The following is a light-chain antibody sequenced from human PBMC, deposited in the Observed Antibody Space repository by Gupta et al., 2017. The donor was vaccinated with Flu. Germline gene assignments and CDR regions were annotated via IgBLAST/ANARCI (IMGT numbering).Light chain of an antibody. Sequence: SYVLTQPPSVSVAPGQTARITCEGNNLGSESVHWYQQKPGQAPGLVVYDDSARPSGIPERFSCSHSGKKATLPISSVAAGDEADYYCQVFDSRSDQVVFGGGTRLTVL. V-gene: IGLV3-21*02. CDR1: NLGSES. CDR2: DDS. J-gene: IGLJ2*01. CDR3: QVFDSRSDQVV.